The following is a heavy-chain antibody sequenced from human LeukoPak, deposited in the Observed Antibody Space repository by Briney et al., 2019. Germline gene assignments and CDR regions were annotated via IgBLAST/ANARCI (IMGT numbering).Heavy chain of an antibody. CDR1: GFIFNNYA. CDR3: ARGGGYYPIDY. V-gene: IGHV3-9*01. D-gene: IGHD2-15*01. J-gene: IGHJ4*02. CDR2: ISWNSGSI. Sequence: GGSLRLSCAGSGFIFNNYAMHWVRQPPGKGLEWVSGISWNSGSIDYADSVKGRFTISRDTSKNTLYLQVNSLRAEDTAVYYCARGGGYYPIDYWGQGTLVTVSS.